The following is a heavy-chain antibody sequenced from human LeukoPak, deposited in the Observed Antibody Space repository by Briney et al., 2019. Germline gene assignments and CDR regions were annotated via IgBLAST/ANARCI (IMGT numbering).Heavy chain of an antibody. J-gene: IGHJ4*02. CDR2: IYYSGCT. CDR3: ASRTTVSRSLDY. D-gene: IGHD4-17*01. Sequence: SQTLSLTCTVSGGSISSGGYYWSWIRQHPGKGLEWIGYIYYSGCTYYNPSLKSRVTISVDTSKNQFSLKLSSVTAADTAVYYCASRTTVSRSLDYWGQGTLVTVSS. CDR1: GGSISSGGYY. V-gene: IGHV4-31*03.